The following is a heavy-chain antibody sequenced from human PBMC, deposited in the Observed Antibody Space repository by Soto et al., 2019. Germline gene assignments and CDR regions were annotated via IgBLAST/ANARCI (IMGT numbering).Heavy chain of an antibody. V-gene: IGHV1-3*01. D-gene: IGHD3-10*01. Sequence: GASVKVSCRASGYIFANYAMQLVRQAPGPGLEWMGYINFGHGNPKYSQMFQGRPTISRDTSANRVYMDLDNPTSKVTTNSWCARLGKYFSGSGDTWFDPWGQRTQVTVSS. J-gene: IGHJ5*02. CDR3: ARLGKYFSGSGDTWFDP. CDR1: GYIFANYA. CDR2: INFGHGNP.